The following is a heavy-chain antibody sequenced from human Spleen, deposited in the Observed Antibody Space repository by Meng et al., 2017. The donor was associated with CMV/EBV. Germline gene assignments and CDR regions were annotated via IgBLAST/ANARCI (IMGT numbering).Heavy chain of an antibody. V-gene: IGHV4-59*01. Sequence: SETLSLTCTVSGVSISPYYWTWVRQPPGKGLEWIGFIYDSGTTNYNPSLKSRVTMSVDTAKNQFSLKLSSVTAADTAVYFCARGGDTFGYCTTTSCRGGFDSWGQGTLVTVSS. D-gene: IGHD2-2*01. CDR3: ARGGDTFGYCTTTSCRGGFDS. CDR2: IYDSGTT. J-gene: IGHJ5*01. CDR1: GVSISPYY.